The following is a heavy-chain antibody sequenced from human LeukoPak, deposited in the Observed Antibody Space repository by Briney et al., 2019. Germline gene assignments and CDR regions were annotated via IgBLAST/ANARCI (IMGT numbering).Heavy chain of an antibody. CDR2: INPRGGST. CDR3: AGAYCSSTSCYGEGYYYYMDV. J-gene: IGHJ6*03. D-gene: IGHD2-2*01. Sequence: ASVKVSCKTSGYTFTSYYIHWVRRAPGQGLEWVGIINPRGGSTTYGQKFQGRVTMTRDTSTSTAYMELSSLRSEHTAVYYCAGAYCSSTSCYGEGYYYYMDVWGKGTTVTVSS. CDR1: GYTFTSYY. V-gene: IGHV1-46*01.